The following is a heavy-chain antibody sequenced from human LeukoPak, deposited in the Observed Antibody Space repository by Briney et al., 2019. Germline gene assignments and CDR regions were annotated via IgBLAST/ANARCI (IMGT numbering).Heavy chain of an antibody. J-gene: IGHJ4*02. CDR2: ISNNGGST. D-gene: IGHD6-6*01. CDR3: ARTSIAAREADY. V-gene: IGHV3-64*01. CDR1: GXTFSRYS. Sequence: PGGSLRLSCAASGXTFSRYSMHWVRQAPGKGLEYVSAISNNGGSTYYAKSVKGRFTISRDNSKNTLYLQMGSLRAEDMAVYYCARTSIAAREADYWGQGTLVAVSS.